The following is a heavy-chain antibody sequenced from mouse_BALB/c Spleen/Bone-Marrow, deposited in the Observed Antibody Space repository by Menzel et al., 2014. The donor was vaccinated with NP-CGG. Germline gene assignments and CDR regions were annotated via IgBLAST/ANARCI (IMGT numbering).Heavy chain of an antibody. Sequence: VQLKHSGAELVKPGASVKLSCTASGFNIKDTYMHWVKQRPEQGLEWIGRIDPANGNTKYDPMFQGKATITADTSSNTAYLQLSSLTSEDTAVYYCARWEYYAIDYWGQGTSVTVSS. J-gene: IGHJ4*01. V-gene: IGHV14-3*02. D-gene: IGHD4-1*01. CDR1: GFNIKDTY. CDR3: ARWEYYAIDY. CDR2: IDPANGNT.